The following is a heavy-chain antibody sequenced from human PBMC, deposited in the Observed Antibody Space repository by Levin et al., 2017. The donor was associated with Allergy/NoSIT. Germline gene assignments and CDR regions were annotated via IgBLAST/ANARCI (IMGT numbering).Heavy chain of an antibody. D-gene: IGHD6-13*01. CDR3: ARTRMAAAGTSHFDY. Sequence: QTLSLTCTFSGFSVHTSGMCVSWIRQPPGKALEWLALIDWDDDKYYNTSLKTRLTISKDTSKNQVVLTMTNMDPVDTATYYCARTRMAAAGTSHFDYWGQGTLVTVSS. CDR2: IDWDDDK. V-gene: IGHV2-70*01. CDR1: GFSVHTSGMC. J-gene: IGHJ4*02.